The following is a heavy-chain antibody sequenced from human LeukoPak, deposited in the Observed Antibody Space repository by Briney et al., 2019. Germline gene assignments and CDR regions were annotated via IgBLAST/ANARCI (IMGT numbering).Heavy chain of an antibody. Sequence: SVKVSCKASGGTFSSYAISWVRQAPGQGLEWMGRIIPILGIANYAQKFQGRVTITADKSTSTAYMELSSLRSEDTAVYYCARGYSGYDDAFDIWGQGTMVTVS. V-gene: IGHV1-69*04. CDR1: GGTFSSYA. CDR3: ARGYSGYDDAFDI. J-gene: IGHJ3*02. CDR2: IIPILGIA. D-gene: IGHD5-12*01.